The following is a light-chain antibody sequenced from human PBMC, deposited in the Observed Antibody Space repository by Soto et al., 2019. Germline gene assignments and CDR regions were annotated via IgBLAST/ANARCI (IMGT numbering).Light chain of an antibody. V-gene: IGKV3-20*01. CDR2: TAS. Sequence: EIVLTQSPGTLSLSPGERATLSCRAIQSLASNYLAWYQQKPGQAPRLLIYTASTRATGIPDRFSGSGSGTDFTLTISRLEPEDFAVYYCQHYESSLPSYTFGQGNKLEVK. CDR1: QSLASNY. J-gene: IGKJ2*01. CDR3: QHYESSLPSYT.